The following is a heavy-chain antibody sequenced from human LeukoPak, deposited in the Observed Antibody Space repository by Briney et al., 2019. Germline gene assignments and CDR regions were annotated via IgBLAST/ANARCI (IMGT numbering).Heavy chain of an antibody. Sequence: PGGSLRLSCAASGFTFSTYGMYWVRQAPGKGLDWVAVTWYDGSNKYYADSVKGRFTISRDNSKNTLYLQMNSLRAEDTAVYYCAKDSNPAGYYYMDVWGKGTTVTVSS. CDR2: TWYDGSNK. D-gene: IGHD1-14*01. J-gene: IGHJ6*03. V-gene: IGHV3-33*06. CDR1: GFTFSTYG. CDR3: AKDSNPAGYYYMDV.